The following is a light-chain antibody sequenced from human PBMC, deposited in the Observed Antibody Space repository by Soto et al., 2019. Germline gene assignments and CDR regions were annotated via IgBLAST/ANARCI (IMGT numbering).Light chain of an antibody. CDR2: EVV. J-gene: IGLJ1*01. V-gene: IGLV2-8*01. Sequence: QSALTQPPSASGSPGQSVTISCTGTRNAIGVFDFVSWYQHHLGKAPRLIIYEVVQRPSGVPDRFSGSKSGNTASLTVSGLQAADEADYFCKSYAGSNTYVFGSGTKVTVL. CDR3: KSYAGSNTYV. CDR1: RNAIGVFDF.